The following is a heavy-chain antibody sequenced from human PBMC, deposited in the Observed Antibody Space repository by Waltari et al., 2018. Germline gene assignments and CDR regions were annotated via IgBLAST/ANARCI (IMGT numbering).Heavy chain of an antibody. D-gene: IGHD1-26*01. CDR3: ARIIRETHYMDV. J-gene: IGHJ6*03. Sequence: QLQLQESGPGLVKPSETLSLICTVSGGSISSSSYYWGWIRQPPGKGLEWIGSIYYRGSTYHNPSLKSRVTISVDTSKNQFSLKLSSVTAADTAVYYCARIIRETHYMDVWGKGTTVTVSS. V-gene: IGHV4-39*01. CDR1: GGSISSSSYY. CDR2: IYYRGST.